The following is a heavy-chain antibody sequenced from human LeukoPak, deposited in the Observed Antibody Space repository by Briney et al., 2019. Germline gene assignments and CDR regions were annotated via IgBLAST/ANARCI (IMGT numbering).Heavy chain of an antibody. V-gene: IGHV3-23*01. CDR3: AKGSSSSRPYYFDY. CDR1: GFTFNNYV. Sequence: PGGSLRLSCAASGFTFNNYVMNWVRQAPGKGLEWVSAITDSSTSTYYADSVKGRFTISRHNSKNTLYLQMNSLRAEDTAVYYRAKGSSSSRPYYFDYWGQGTLVTVSS. D-gene: IGHD6-13*01. J-gene: IGHJ4*02. CDR2: ITDSSTST.